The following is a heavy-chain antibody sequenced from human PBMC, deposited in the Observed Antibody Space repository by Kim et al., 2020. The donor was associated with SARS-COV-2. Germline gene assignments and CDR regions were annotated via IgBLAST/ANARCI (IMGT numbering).Heavy chain of an antibody. CDR2: IYTGDSDT. D-gene: IGHD3-10*01. CDR1: GYNFVSSW. J-gene: IGHJ6*02. CDR3: ARSGTYYGMDV. V-gene: IGHV5-51*01. Sequence: GESLKISCKDSGYNFVSSWIGWVRQMLGEGLEWMGIIYTGDSDTRYSPSFQGQVTMSTDKSITTAYLQWSSLKASDTAIYYCARSGTYYGMDVWGQGTTVTVSS.